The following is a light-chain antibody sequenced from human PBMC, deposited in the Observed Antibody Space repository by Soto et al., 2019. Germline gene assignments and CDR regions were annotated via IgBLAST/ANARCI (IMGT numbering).Light chain of an antibody. J-gene: IGKJ1*01. Sequence: EIVLTQSPGTLSSSPGERDTLSCRASQSIDNRYLAWYQHKPGQAPRLLIYATSSRATGIPDRFGGSGSGTDFTLTINRLVPEDFAVYYCQQYFASSWTFRQGTKVDIK. CDR3: QQYFASSWT. CDR2: ATS. CDR1: QSIDNRY. V-gene: IGKV3-20*01.